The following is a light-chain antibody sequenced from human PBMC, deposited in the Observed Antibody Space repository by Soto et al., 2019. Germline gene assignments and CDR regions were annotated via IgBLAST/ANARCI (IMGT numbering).Light chain of an antibody. CDR2: WAS. J-gene: IGKJ1*01. Sequence: DIVMTQSPDSLAVSLGERVTINCRSSQSVLYSSNNKDYLAWYQQKPGQPPKLLIYWASTRESGVPDRFSGSGSGTDFTLTISNLQAEDVAVYYCQQYYSTPTWTFGQGTKVEIK. V-gene: IGKV4-1*01. CDR1: QSVLYSSNNKDY. CDR3: QQYYSTPTWT.